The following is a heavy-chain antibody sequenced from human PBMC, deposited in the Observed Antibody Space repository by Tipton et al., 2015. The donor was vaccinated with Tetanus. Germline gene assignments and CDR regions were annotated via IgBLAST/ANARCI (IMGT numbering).Heavy chain of an antibody. CDR1: GGSISNYY. D-gene: IGHD6-13*01. V-gene: IGHV4-59*12. J-gene: IGHJ6*02. CDR2: IYYSGST. Sequence: TLSLTCTVSGGSISNYYWSWIRQPPGKGLEWIGYIYYSGSTYYNPSLKSRVTISVDTSKNQFSLKLSSVTAADTAVYYCARSALEQQLFHYGMDVWGQGTTVTVSS. CDR3: ARSALEQQLFHYGMDV.